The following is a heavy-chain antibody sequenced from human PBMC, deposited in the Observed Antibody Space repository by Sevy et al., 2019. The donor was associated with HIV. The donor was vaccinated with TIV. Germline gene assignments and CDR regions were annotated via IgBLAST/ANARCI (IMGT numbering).Heavy chain of an antibody. Sequence: ASVKVSCKASGYTFTSYDINWVRRATGQGLEWMGWMNPNSGNTGYAQKFQGRVTMTRNTSISTAYMELSSLRSEDTAVYYCAIYYYDSSGYYPQFDYWGQGTLVTVSS. J-gene: IGHJ4*02. CDR1: GYTFTSYD. CDR2: MNPNSGNT. CDR3: AIYYYDSSGYYPQFDY. D-gene: IGHD3-22*01. V-gene: IGHV1-8*01.